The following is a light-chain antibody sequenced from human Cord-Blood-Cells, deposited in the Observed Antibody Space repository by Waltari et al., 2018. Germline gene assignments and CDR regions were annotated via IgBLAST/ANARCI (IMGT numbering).Light chain of an antibody. Sequence: DIQMTQSPSSLSASVGDRVTITCRASQSISSYLNWYQQKPGKAPKLLIYAASSVQSGVPSRVSVSGAGTDFTLTISSLQPEDVATYGCQQRHSTPRTFGQGTKVEIK. J-gene: IGKJ1*01. CDR3: QQRHSTPRT. CDR2: AAS. CDR1: QSISSY. V-gene: IGKV1-39*01.